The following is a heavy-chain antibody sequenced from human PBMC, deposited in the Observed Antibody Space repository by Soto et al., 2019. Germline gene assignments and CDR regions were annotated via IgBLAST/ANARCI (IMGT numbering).Heavy chain of an antibody. CDR2: ISAYNGNT. CDR1: GYTFTSYG. CDR3: ARAEYYYDSSGYSGSAFDI. Sequence: ASVKVSCKASGYTFTSYGISWVRQAPGQGLEWMGWISAYNGNTNYAQKLQGRVTMTTDTSTSTAYMELRSLRSDDTAVYYCARAEYYYDSSGYSGSAFDIWGQGTMVTVSS. J-gene: IGHJ3*02. D-gene: IGHD3-22*01. V-gene: IGHV1-18*01.